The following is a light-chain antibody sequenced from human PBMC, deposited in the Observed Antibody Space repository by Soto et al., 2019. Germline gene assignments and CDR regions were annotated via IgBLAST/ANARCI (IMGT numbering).Light chain of an antibody. Sequence: QSVLTQPPSLSGTPGQRVTISCSGSTSNIAGNTVHWYQHLPETAPKLLIYIDDQRPSGVPDRFSGSKSGTSASLAISGPQSEEEADDFCATWDDSLNALVFGGGTQLTVL. J-gene: IGLJ7*01. CDR3: ATWDDSLNALV. V-gene: IGLV1-44*01. CDR2: IDD. CDR1: TSNIAGNT.